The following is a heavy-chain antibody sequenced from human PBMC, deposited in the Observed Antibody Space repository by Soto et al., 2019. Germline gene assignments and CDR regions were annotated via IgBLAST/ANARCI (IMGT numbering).Heavy chain of an antibody. Sequence: GGSLRLSCAASGFTFSSYAMSWVRQAPGKGLEWVSAISGSGGSTYYADSVKGRFTISRDNSKNTLYLQMNSLRAEDTAVYYCAKDGVDYSNYATSRYGMDVWGQGTTVTVSS. CDR1: GFTFSSYA. CDR2: ISGSGGST. D-gene: IGHD4-4*01. J-gene: IGHJ6*02. V-gene: IGHV3-23*01. CDR3: AKDGVDYSNYATSRYGMDV.